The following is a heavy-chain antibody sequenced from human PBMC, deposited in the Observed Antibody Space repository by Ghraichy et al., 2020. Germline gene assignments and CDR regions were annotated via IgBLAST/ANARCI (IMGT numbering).Heavy chain of an antibody. CDR2: ISSSSSYI. Sequence: GGSLRLSCAASGFTFSSYSMNWVRQAPGKGLEWVSSISSSSSYIYYADSVKGRFTISRDNAKNSLYLQMNSLRAEDTAVYYCARDRGSSWQNWFDPWGQGTLVTVSS. CDR3: ARDRGSSWQNWFDP. J-gene: IGHJ5*02. D-gene: IGHD6-13*01. V-gene: IGHV3-21*01. CDR1: GFTFSSYS.